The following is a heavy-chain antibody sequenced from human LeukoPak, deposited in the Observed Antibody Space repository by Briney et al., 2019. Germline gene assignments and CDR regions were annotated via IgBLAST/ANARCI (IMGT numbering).Heavy chain of an antibody. CDR2: ISAYNGNT. Sequence: GASVKVSCKASGYTFTSYGISRVRQAPGQGLEWVGWISAYNGNTNYAQKLQGRVTMTTDTSTSTAYMELRSLRSDDTAVYYCARDLTGTAQLGYFDYWGQGTLVTVSS. J-gene: IGHJ4*02. V-gene: IGHV1-18*01. D-gene: IGHD1-1*01. CDR3: ARDLTGTAQLGYFDY. CDR1: GYTFTSYG.